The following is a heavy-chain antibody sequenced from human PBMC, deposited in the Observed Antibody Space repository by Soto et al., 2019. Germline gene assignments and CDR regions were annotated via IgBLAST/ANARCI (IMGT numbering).Heavy chain of an antibody. J-gene: IGHJ3*02. CDR2: IWYDGSNK. Sequence: PGGSLRLSCAASGFTFSSYDMSWGRQAPGKGLEWVSVIWYDGSNKYYADSVKGRFTISRDNSKNTLYLQMNSLRAEDTAVYYCARGGYDILTGYQDAFDIWGQGTMVTVPS. CDR1: GFTFSSYD. CDR3: ARGGYDILTGYQDAFDI. D-gene: IGHD3-9*01. V-gene: IGHV3-33*08.